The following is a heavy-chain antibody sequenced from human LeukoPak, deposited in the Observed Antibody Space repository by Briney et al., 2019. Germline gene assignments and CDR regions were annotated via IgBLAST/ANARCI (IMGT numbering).Heavy chain of an antibody. J-gene: IGHJ3*02. CDR1: GFTFGDYY. CDR3: ARVATLHDAFDI. Sequence: PGGSLRLSCAASGFTFGDYYMSWIRQAPGKGLEWVSYISSSGSTIYYADSVKGRFTISRDNAKNSLYLQMNSLRAEDTAVYYCARVATLHDAFDIWGQGTMVTVSS. V-gene: IGHV3-11*04. CDR2: ISSSGSTI.